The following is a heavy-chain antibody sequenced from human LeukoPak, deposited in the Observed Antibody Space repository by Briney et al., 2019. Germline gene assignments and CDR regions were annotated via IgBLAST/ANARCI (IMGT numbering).Heavy chain of an antibody. V-gene: IGHV3-21*01. CDR1: GFTFSSYS. CDR3: ARVPGVVAATDDAFDI. D-gene: IGHD2-15*01. Sequence: GGSLRLSCAASGFTFSSYSMNWVRQAPGKGLEWVSSISSSSSYIYYADSVKGRFTISRDNAKNSLYLQMNSLRAEDTAVYYCARVPGVVAATDDAFDIWGQGTMVTVSS. CDR2: ISSSSSYI. J-gene: IGHJ3*02.